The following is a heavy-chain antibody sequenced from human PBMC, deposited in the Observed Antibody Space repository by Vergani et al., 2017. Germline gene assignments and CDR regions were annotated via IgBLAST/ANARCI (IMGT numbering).Heavy chain of an antibody. J-gene: IGHJ4*02. CDR3: ARGSFRKGTSYFDY. CDR1: GYTLTELS. V-gene: IGHV7-4-1*02. Sequence: QVQLVQSGAELKKPGASVHVSCKVSGYTLTELSMHWVRQAPGKGLEWVGWITTNTGNPVYARDFTGRFVFSLDTSVTTTYLQINSLKAEDTAVYFCARGSFRKGTSYFDYWGQGTLVTVSS. D-gene: IGHD1-14*01. CDR2: ITTNTGNP.